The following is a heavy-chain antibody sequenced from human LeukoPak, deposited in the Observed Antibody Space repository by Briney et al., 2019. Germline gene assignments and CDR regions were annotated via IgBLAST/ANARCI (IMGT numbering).Heavy chain of an antibody. D-gene: IGHD1-26*01. Sequence: GGSLRLSCAASGFTFSSYAMSWVRQAPGKGLEWVSAISGSGGSTYCADSVKGRFTISRDNSKNTLYLQMNSLRAEDTAVYYCATPYSGSYLPLPPDAFDIWGQGTMVTVSS. CDR1: GFTFSSYA. CDR3: ATPYSGSYLPLPPDAFDI. CDR2: ISGSGGST. V-gene: IGHV3-23*01. J-gene: IGHJ3*02.